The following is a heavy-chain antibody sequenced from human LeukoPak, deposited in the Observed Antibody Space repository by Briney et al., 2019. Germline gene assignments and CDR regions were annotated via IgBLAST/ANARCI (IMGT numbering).Heavy chain of an antibody. CDR1: GGSISGYY. CDR3: ARDTEYYGSGSYDY. J-gene: IGHJ4*02. Sequence: SETLSLTCIVSGGSISGYYWSWIRQPAGKGLEWIGRIYTNGSTNYNPSLKSRVTMSVDTSKNQFSLKLSSVTAADTAVYYCARDTEYYGSGSYDYWGQGTLVTVSS. D-gene: IGHD3-10*01. V-gene: IGHV4-4*07. CDR2: IYTNGST.